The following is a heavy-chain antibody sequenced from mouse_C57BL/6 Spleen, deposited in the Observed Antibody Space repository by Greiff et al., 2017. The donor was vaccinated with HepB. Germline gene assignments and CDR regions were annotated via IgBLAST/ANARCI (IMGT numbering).Heavy chain of an antibody. J-gene: IGHJ2*01. CDR2: ILPGSGST. CDR1: GYTFTGYW. V-gene: IGHV1-9*01. CDR3: ARRRLYSNYVVDY. D-gene: IGHD2-5*01. Sequence: VQLQQSGAELMKPGASVKLSCKATGYTFTGYWIEWVKQRPGHGLEWIGEILPGSGSTNHNEKFKGKVTFTADTSSNTAYMQLSSLTTEDSAIYYCARRRLYSNYVVDYWGQGTTLTVSS.